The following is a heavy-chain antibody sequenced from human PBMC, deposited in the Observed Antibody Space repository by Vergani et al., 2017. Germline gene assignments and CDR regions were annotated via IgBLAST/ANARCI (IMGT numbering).Heavy chain of an antibody. V-gene: IGHV4-38-2*01. Sequence: QVQLQESGPGLVKPSETLSLTCAVSGYSISSGYYWGWIRQPPGKGLEWIGSIYHSGSTYYNPSLKSRVTISVDTAKNQFSLKLSSVTAADPAVYYCATQIPPHIVVAADDAFDIWGQGTMVTVSS. CDR2: IYHSGST. J-gene: IGHJ3*02. CDR3: ATQIPPHIVVAADDAFDI. D-gene: IGHD2-21*01. CDR1: GYSISSGYY.